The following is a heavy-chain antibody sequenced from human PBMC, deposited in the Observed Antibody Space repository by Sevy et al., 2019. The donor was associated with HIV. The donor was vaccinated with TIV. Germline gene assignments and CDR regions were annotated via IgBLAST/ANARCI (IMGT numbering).Heavy chain of an antibody. CDR3: ARGKSGYGYGLNS. D-gene: IGHD5-18*01. V-gene: IGHV3-7*01. Sequence: GGSLRLSCAASGFTFSSYWMSWVRQAPGKGLEWVANIKQDGSEKYYVDSVKGRFTISRDNAKNSLYLQMNSLRAEDTAVYYCARGKSGYGYGLNSWGQGTLVTVSS. CDR1: GFTFSSYW. CDR2: IKQDGSEK. J-gene: IGHJ4*02.